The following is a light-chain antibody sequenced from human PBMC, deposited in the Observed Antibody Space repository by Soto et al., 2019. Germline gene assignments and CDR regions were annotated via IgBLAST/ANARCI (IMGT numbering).Light chain of an antibody. Sequence: QSALTQPPSASGSPGQSVTISCTGSKSDIGIYDFVSWYQHHPGKAPRLIIYEVVQRPSGVPDRFSGSKSGNTASLTVSGLQAADEADYFCKSYAGSNTYVFGTWTK. CDR2: EVV. V-gene: IGLV2-8*01. CDR3: KSYAGSNTYV. CDR1: KSDIGIYDF. J-gene: IGLJ1*01.